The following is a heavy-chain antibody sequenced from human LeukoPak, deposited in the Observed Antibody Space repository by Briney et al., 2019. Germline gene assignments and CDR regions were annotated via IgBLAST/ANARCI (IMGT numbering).Heavy chain of an antibody. V-gene: IGHV1-2*02. D-gene: IGHD2-2*01. CDR2: INPNINGT. CDR3: ARVLCSSTSCYSSPWLDP. Sequence: ASVKVSCKASGYTFTGYYIHWVRQAPGQGLEWMGWINPNINGTNYAQKFQGRVTMTGDRSISTAYMELSRLRSDDTAVYYCARVLCSSTSCYSSPWLDPWGQGTLVTVSS. J-gene: IGHJ5*02. CDR1: GYTFTGYY.